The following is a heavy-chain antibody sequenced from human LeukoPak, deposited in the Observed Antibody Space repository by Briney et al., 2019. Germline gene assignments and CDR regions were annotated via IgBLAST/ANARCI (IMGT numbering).Heavy chain of an antibody. J-gene: IGHJ6*02. V-gene: IGHV4-34*01. CDR1: GGSFSGYY. D-gene: IGHD3-9*01. CDR2: INHSGST. CDR3: ARDHVLRYFDWLPYGMDV. Sequence: SETLSLTCAVYGGSFSGYYWSWIRQPPGKGLEWIGEINHSGSTNYNPSLKSRVTISVDTSKNQFSLKLSSVTAADTAVYYCARDHVLRYFDWLPYGMDVWGRGTTVTVSS.